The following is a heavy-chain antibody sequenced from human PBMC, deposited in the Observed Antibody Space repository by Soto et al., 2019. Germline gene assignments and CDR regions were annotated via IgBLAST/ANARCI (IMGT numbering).Heavy chain of an antibody. D-gene: IGHD4-4*01. CDR1: GFTFSNAW. CDR3: TTKDDYSKSFDI. CDR2: IKSKTDGGTT. J-gene: IGHJ3*02. Sequence: GGSLRLSCAASGFTFSNAWMSWVRQAPGKGLEWVGRIKSKTDGGTTDYAAPVKGRFTISRDDSKNTLYLQMNSLKTEDTAVYYCTTKDDYSKSFDIWGRGTMVTVSS. V-gene: IGHV3-15*01.